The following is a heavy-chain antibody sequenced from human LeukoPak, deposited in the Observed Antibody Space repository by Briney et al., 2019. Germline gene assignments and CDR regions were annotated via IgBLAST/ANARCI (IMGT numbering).Heavy chain of an antibody. CDR2: ISGSGGRT. V-gene: IGHV3-23*01. D-gene: IGHD3-22*01. Sequence: PGGSLRLSCAASGFASSSYAMNWVRQAPGKGLDWVSSISGSGGRTYYADSVKGRFTMSRDHSKNTLHLQMNSPRAEDTAVYYCVKGHIDGEGYYYFDYGGQGTLVTVSS. CDR3: VKGHIDGEGYYYFDY. CDR1: GFASSSYA. J-gene: IGHJ4*02.